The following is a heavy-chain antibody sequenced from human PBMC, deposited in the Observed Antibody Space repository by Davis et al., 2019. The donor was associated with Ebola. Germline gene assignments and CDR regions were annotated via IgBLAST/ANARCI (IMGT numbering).Heavy chain of an antibody. V-gene: IGHV4-34*01. CDR2: INHSGST. D-gene: IGHD3-16*01. Sequence: MPSETLSLTCAVYGGSFSGYYWSWIRQPPGKGLEWIGEINHSGSTNYNPSLKSRVTISVDTSKNQFSLKLSSVTAADTAAYYCARGPALRQRGVFDYWGQGTLVTVSS. CDR3: ARGPALRQRGVFDY. J-gene: IGHJ4*02. CDR1: GGSFSGYY.